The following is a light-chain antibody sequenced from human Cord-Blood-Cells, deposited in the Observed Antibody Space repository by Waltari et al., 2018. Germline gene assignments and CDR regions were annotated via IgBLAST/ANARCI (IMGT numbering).Light chain of an antibody. CDR1: QCVSSN. CDR2: GAS. V-gene: IGKV3-15*01. Sequence: EIVMTQSPATMSVSPGERATLSCRASQCVSSNLAWYQQKPGQAPRLPIYGASTRATRIPARFSGSGSGTEFTLTISSLQSEDCAVYYCQQYNNWPRTFGQGTKVEIK. J-gene: IGKJ1*01. CDR3: QQYNNWPRT.